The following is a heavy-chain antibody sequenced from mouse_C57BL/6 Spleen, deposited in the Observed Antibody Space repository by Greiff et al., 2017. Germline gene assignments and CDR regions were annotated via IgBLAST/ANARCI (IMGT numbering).Heavy chain of an antibody. J-gene: IGHJ4*01. V-gene: IGHV1-82*01. D-gene: IGHD2-1*01. CDR3: ARSEGNYEGYAMDY. CDR1: GYAFSSSW. CDR2: IYPGDGDT. Sequence: LQESGPELVKPGASVKISCKASGYAFSSSWMNWVKQRPGKGLEWIGRIYPGDGDTNYNGKFKGKATLTADKSSSTAYMQLSSLTSEDSAVYFCARSEGNYEGYAMDYWGQGTSVTVSS.